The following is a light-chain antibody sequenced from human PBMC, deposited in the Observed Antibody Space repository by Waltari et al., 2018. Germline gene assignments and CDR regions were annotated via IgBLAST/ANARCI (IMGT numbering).Light chain of an antibody. Sequence: QSVLTQPPSVSGAPGQRVTISCTGSGSNIGAGYDVHWYQQLPRAAPKRLIYGSSGRPVGVPDRLFGSTSGTSASLAITGLQAEDEADYYCQSYDTSLRVVFGGGTKLTVL. CDR3: QSYDTSLRVV. CDR2: GSS. V-gene: IGLV1-40*01. J-gene: IGLJ3*02. CDR1: GSNIGAGYD.